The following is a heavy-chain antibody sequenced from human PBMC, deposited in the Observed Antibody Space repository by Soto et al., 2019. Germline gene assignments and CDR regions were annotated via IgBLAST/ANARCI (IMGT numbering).Heavy chain of an antibody. CDR2: MEPSTGRT. Sequence: ASVKVSCKASGYRFTSLDINWVRQTAGQGLEWMGWMEPSTGRTGYAQKFQGRVTITRDTSINTAYMELTTLTSDDTAFYYCARGVSAGVDYWGQGTLVTVSS. J-gene: IGHJ4*02. D-gene: IGHD1-26*01. CDR3: ARGVSAGVDY. V-gene: IGHV1-8*01. CDR1: GYRFTSLD.